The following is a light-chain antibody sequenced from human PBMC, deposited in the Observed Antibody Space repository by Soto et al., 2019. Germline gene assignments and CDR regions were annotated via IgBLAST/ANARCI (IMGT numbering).Light chain of an antibody. CDR3: QQYKSYWT. J-gene: IGKJ4*02. Sequence: DIQMTQSPATLSASVGDSVTITCRASQSISNWLAWYQLKPGKAPKLLIHEASNLQSGVPSTFSGSGSGTDFTLTITSLQPEDFETYYCQQYKSYWTFGRGTRVELK. CDR1: QSISNW. V-gene: IGKV1-5*03. CDR2: EAS.